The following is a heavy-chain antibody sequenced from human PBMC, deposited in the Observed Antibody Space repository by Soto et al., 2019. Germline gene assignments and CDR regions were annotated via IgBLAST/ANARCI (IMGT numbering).Heavy chain of an antibody. CDR3: ARGLLELPSTQIYYYYYGMDV. CDR2: INPSGGST. D-gene: IGHD1-7*01. J-gene: IGHJ6*02. Sequence: ASVKVSCKASGYTFTIYYMHRVLQAPGQGLEWMGIINPSGGSTSYAQKFQGRVTMTRDTSTSTVYMELSSLRSEDTAVYYCARGLLELPSTQIYYYYYGMDVWGQGTTVTVSS. CDR1: GYTFTIYY. V-gene: IGHV1-46*01.